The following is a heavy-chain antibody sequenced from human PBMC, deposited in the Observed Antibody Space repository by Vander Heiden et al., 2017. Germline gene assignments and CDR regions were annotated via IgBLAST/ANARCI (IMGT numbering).Heavy chain of an antibody. CDR2: ISSSNNYI. CDR3: ARDPDSSGYSDY. CDR1: GFTFNIYT. D-gene: IGHD3-22*01. V-gene: IGHV3-21*01. J-gene: IGHJ4*02. Sequence: EVQLVESGGGLVKPGGSLSLSCAASGFTFNIYTMNWVRQAPGKGLEWVSSISSSNNYIDYADSVKGRFTISRDNAKNSLYLQMNSLRAEDTAVYYCARDPDSSGYSDYWGQGTLVTVSS.